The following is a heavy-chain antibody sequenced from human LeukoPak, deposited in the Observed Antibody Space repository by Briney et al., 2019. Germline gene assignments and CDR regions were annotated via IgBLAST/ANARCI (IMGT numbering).Heavy chain of an antibody. Sequence: ALVKVSCKASGYTFTSYGINWVRQAPGQGLEWMGWINPNTGGTNYAQKFQGRVTMTRDTSISTAYMELSRLRSDDTAVYYCARDTPGIGYCSSTSCYTYMDVWGKGTTVTVSS. CDR1: GYTFTSYG. CDR3: ARDTPGIGYCSSTSCYTYMDV. CDR2: INPNTGGT. J-gene: IGHJ6*03. V-gene: IGHV1-2*02. D-gene: IGHD2-2*02.